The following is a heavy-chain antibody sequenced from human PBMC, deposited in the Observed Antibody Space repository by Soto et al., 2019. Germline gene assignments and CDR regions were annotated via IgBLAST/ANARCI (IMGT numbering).Heavy chain of an antibody. Sequence: SETLSLTCTVSGGSIISYYWSWIRQPPGKGLEWIGYIYYSGSTNYNPSLKSRVTISVDTSKNQFSLKLSSVTAADTAVYYCARESRDGYNYGRESYGMDVWGQGTTVTVSS. CDR1: GGSIISYY. CDR2: IYYSGST. D-gene: IGHD5-12*01. J-gene: IGHJ6*02. CDR3: ARESRDGYNYGRESYGMDV. V-gene: IGHV4-59*01.